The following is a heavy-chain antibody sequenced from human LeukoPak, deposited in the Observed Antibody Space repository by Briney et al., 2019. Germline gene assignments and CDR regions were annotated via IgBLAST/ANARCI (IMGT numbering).Heavy chain of an antibody. CDR2: ISSSGSTI. CDR3: ARDGGSAWFLDY. D-gene: IGHD6-19*01. V-gene: IGHV3-48*03. CDR1: GFTFSSYE. J-gene: IGHJ4*02. Sequence: PGGSLRLSCAASGFTFSSYEMNWVRQAPGKGLEWVSYISSSGSTIYYADSVKGRFTISRDNAKNSLYLQMNSLRAEDTAVYYCARDGGSAWFLDYWGQGTPVTVSS.